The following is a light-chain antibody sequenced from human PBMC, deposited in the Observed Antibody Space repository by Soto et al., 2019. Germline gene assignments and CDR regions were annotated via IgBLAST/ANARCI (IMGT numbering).Light chain of an antibody. Sequence: QSALTQPRSVSGSPGQSVTFSCTGTSGDVGGYNSVSWYQQHPAKAPKVIIYDVSKRPSGVPDRISGYKSGTTASLTISGLQAEYWAQYYCCSYAGRNTLVFGGGTQLTVL. CDR3: CSYAGRNTLV. V-gene: IGLV2-11*01. CDR1: SGDVGGYNS. J-gene: IGLJ2*01. CDR2: DVS.